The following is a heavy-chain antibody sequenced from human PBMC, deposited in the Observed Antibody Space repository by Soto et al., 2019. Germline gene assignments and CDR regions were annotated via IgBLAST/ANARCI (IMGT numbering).Heavy chain of an antibody. CDR3: ARDCSGSWFDP. CDR1: GGTFSSYT. D-gene: IGHD2-15*01. J-gene: IGHJ5*02. V-gene: IGHV1-69*02. CDR2: IIPILGIA. Sequence: QVQLVQSGAEVKKPGSSVKVSCKASGGTFSSYTISWVRQAPGQGLEWMGRIIPILGIANYAQKFQGRVTITADKSTSTAYMELSSLRCEETAAYYGARDCSGSWFDPGGQGTLVTVSS.